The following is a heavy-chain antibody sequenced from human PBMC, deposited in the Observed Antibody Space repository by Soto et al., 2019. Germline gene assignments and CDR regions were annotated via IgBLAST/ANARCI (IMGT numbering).Heavy chain of an antibody. D-gene: IGHD6-19*01. CDR1: GGSISSGGYY. Sequence: PSETLSLTCTVSGGSISSGGYYWSWIRQHPGKGLEWIGYIYYSGSTNYNPSLKSRITISVDTSKNQFSLKLSSVTAADTAVYYCARFGSIAVTRFDYWGQGVLVTVSS. J-gene: IGHJ4*02. CDR3: ARFGSIAVTRFDY. CDR2: IYYSGST. V-gene: IGHV4-31*03.